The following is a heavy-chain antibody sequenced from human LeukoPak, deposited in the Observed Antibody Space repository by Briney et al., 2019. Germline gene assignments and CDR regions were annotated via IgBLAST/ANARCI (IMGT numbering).Heavy chain of an antibody. Sequence: GSLRLSCVASGFTFTKYSMSWIRQPPGKGLEWIGYIYYSGSTNYNPSLKSRVTISVDTSKNQFSLKLSSVTAADTAVYYCARDPGPQLKGYFDYWGQGTLVTVSS. J-gene: IGHJ4*02. CDR3: ARDPGPQLKGYFDY. CDR1: GFTFTKYS. D-gene: IGHD2-2*01. V-gene: IGHV4-59*01. CDR2: IYYSGST.